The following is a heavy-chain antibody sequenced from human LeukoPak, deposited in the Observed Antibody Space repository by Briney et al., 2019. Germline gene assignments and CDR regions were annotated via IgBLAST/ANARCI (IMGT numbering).Heavy chain of an antibody. D-gene: IGHD3-10*01. CDR1: ALTFSRHV. Sequence: GGSLRLSCASSALTFSRHVINWVRQAPGKGLEWVSAISGYGDSAFYADSVKGRFSISRDNSKNTVYLQIDSLRVEDTAVYYCAQDAEEKGYGRPVEYFQHWGQGTLVTVSS. J-gene: IGHJ1*01. CDR2: ISGYGDSA. V-gene: IGHV3-23*01. CDR3: AQDAEEKGYGRPVEYFQH.